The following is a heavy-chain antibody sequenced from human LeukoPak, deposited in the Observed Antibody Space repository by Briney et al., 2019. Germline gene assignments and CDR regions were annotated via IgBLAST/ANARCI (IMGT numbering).Heavy chain of an antibody. D-gene: IGHD6-19*01. CDR2: INPKSGDT. V-gene: IGHV1-2*02. CDR3: AEAVEDLYCEY. Sequence: ASVKVSFTASGYPFTSSYSICCRRAPGQGLEWMGWINPKSGDTNYAQKFHGRVTMTRDTSISTAYMELSRLRSDDTVPCYCAEAVEDLYCEYWGQGTLVTVSS. J-gene: IGHJ4*02. CDR1: GYPFTSSY.